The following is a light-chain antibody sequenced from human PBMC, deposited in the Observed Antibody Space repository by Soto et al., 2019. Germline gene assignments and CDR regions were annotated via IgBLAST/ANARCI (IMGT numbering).Light chain of an antibody. J-gene: IGKJ3*01. CDR2: GAS. Sequence: EMVLTQSPGTLSLSPGERATLSCRASQSVSSSYLAWYQQKPGQAPRLLIYGASSRATGIPDRFSGSGSGTDCPLAISRLERVDLSVYYRQQYGRSLVFTFARGTKVDIK. CDR3: QQYGRSLVFT. V-gene: IGKV3-20*01. CDR1: QSVSSSY.